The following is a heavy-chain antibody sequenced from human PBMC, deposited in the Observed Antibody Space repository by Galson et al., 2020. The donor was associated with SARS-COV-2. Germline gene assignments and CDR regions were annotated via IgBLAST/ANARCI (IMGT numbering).Heavy chain of an antibody. J-gene: IGHJ6*03. CDR3: GRALRDLLRGNFYSYMDV. CDR1: GFTIGDYD. D-gene: IGHD1-26*01. Sequence: GGSLRLSCTASGFTIGDYDMSWVRQAPGKGLEWVGFIRSQAYGGTTYYAASVKGRFSISRDDSKSTAYLQMNSLKTEDTAVYYCGRALRDLLRGNFYSYMDVWGKGATVTVSS. CDR2: IRSQAYGGTT. V-gene: IGHV3-49*04.